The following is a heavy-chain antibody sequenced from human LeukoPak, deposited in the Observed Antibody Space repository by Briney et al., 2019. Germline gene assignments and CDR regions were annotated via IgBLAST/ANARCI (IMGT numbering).Heavy chain of an antibody. Sequence: QPGGSLRLSCAASGFTFNSYGMHWVRQAPGKGLEWVAVISYDGSNKYYADSVKGRFTISRDNSKNSLYLQMNSLRAEDTAVYYCARDRLYDSSGYYRTDWFDPWGQGTLVTISS. CDR2: ISYDGSNK. CDR3: ARDRLYDSSGYYRTDWFDP. J-gene: IGHJ5*02. CDR1: GFTFNSYG. D-gene: IGHD3-22*01. V-gene: IGHV3-30*03.